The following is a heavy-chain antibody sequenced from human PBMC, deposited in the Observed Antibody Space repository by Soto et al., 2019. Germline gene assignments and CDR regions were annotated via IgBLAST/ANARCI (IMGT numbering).Heavy chain of an antibody. J-gene: IGHJ6*02. CDR2: IDTYTDNT. CDR3: ARDYALADNYGMDV. V-gene: IGHV1-18*01. Sequence: QVQLVQSGSEMKKTGASLKVSCKASGYTFLSYSITWVRQAPGQGLECMGWIDTYTDNTNYEQKFQGRVTMTTDSSTSTAYMELRSLTSDDSAIYYCARDYALADNYGMDVWGQGTTVIVSS. CDR1: GYTFLSYS. D-gene: IGHD4-17*01.